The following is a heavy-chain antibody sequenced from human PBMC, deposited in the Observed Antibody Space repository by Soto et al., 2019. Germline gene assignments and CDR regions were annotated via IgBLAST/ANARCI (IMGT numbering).Heavy chain of an antibody. V-gene: IGHV1-18*01. J-gene: IGHJ6*02. CDR1: GYTFTSYG. D-gene: IGHD6-13*01. CDR2: ISAYNGNT. CDR3: ARDGFEYSSSSNYYYGMDV. Sequence: ASVKVSCKASGYTFTSYGIIWVRQATGQGLEWMGWISAYNGNTNYAQKLQGRVTMTTDTSTSTAYMELRSLRSDDTAVYYCARDGFEYSSSSNYYYGMDVWGQGTTVTVSS.